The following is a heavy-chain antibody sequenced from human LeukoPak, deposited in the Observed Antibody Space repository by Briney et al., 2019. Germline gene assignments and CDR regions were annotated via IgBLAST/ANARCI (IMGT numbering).Heavy chain of an antibody. CDR2: INAGSGNT. Sequence: ASVKVSCKASGYTFTTSAMHWVRQAPGQRLEWMGWINAGSGNTKYSQKFQGRVTITRDTSASTAYMELSSLRSEDTAVYYCARGPTNLCSSTSCDSYYFDYWGQGTLVTVSS. J-gene: IGHJ4*02. CDR3: ARGPTNLCSSTSCDSYYFDY. V-gene: IGHV1-3*01. D-gene: IGHD2-2*01. CDR1: GYTFTTSA.